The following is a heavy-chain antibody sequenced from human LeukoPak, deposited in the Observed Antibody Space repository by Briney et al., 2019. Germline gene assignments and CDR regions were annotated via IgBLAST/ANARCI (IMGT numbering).Heavy chain of an antibody. CDR2: ISGSGGST. CDR1: GFTFSSYA. D-gene: IGHD2-2*01. J-gene: IGHJ5*02. Sequence: PGGSLRLSCAASGFTFSSYAMSWVRQAPGKGLEWVSAISGSGGSTYYADSVKGRFTISRDNSKNTLYLQMNSLRAEDTAVYYCAKDLYWSSTSCYYGFDPGGQGTLVTVS. V-gene: IGHV3-23*01. CDR3: AKDLYWSSTSCYYGFDP.